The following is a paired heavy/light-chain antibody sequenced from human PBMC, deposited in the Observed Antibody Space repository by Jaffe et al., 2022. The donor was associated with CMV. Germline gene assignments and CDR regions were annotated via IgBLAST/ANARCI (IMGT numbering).Heavy chain of an antibody. V-gene: IGHV3-48*02. Sequence: EVQLVESGGGLVQPGGSLRLSCAASGFTFSGYSMNWVRQAPGKGLEWVSYISRGSNTIYQLDSVEGRFIISRDDARRSLFLQMNRLRDEDTAVYYCVRGWELGQFDGFDIWGQGTMVAVSS. CDR1: GFTFSGYS. CDR3: VRGWELGQFDGFDI. J-gene: IGHJ3*02. D-gene: IGHD1-26*01. CDR2: ISRGSNTI.
Light chain of an antibody. CDR3: QQYYNFPYT. V-gene: IGKV1-5*03. J-gene: IGKJ2*01. Sequence: DIQMTQSPSTLSASVGDRVTITCRASQNINIYLAWYQQKPRKAPKLLIYKASTLESGVPSRFSGGGSGTEFTLTINSLQPDDFATYYCQQYYNFPYTFGQGTKLEIK. CDR1: QNINIY. CDR2: KAS.